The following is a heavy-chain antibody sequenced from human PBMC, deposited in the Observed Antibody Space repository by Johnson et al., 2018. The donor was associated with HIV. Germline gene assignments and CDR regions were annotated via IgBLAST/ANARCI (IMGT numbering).Heavy chain of an antibody. CDR1: GFSFNDYY. D-gene: IGHD3-10*01. J-gene: IGHJ3*02. Sequence: QVQLVESGGGLVKPGGSLRLSCAASGFSFNDYYMSWIRQAPGKGLEWVSYISNSDGSTTSYADSVKGRFTISRDNSKNTLYLQMNSLRVEDTAVYYCASEVRGGLDIWGEGTMVTVAS. CDR3: ASEVRGGLDI. V-gene: IGHV3-11*04. CDR2: ISNSDGSTT.